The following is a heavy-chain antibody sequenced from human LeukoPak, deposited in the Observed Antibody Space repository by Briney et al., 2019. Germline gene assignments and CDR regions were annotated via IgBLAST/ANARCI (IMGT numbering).Heavy chain of an antibody. D-gene: IGHD5-12*01. CDR3: AKGAYDYIEMGYFDY. Sequence: PGGSLRLSCAASGFSISNSAMSWVRQAPGKGLEWVSLIVASSGSTFYADSVKGRFTISRDSSKNTLYQQMNSLRAEDMAVYYCAKGAYDYIEMGYFDYWGQGTLVTVSS. V-gene: IGHV3-23*01. J-gene: IGHJ4*02. CDR2: IVASSGST. CDR1: GFSISNSA.